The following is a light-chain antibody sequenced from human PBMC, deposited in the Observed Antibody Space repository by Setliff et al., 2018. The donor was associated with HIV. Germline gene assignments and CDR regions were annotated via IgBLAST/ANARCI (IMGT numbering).Light chain of an antibody. Sequence: QSALTQPASVSGSPGQSITISCTGTSSDVGGHNYVSWYQQHPGKAPKFIIYDVSNRPSGASNRFSGSKSGNTASLTISGLQAEDEADYYCSSYTNTPLYVFGTGTKVTVL. CDR3: SSYTNTPLYV. CDR1: SSDVGGHNY. CDR2: DVS. J-gene: IGLJ1*01. V-gene: IGLV2-14*03.